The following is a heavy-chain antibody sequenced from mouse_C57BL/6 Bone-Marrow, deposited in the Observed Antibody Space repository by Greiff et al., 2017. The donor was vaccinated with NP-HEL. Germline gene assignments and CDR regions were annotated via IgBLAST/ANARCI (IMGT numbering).Heavy chain of an antibody. CDR2: LHPSSLSP. V-gene: IGHV1-74*01. Sequence: QVQLKQPGAELVPPFASVQLSCNSSFSTFPLSFLPFFPPLPFPFLSFIFLLHPSSLSPNYNQKFKGKATLTVDKSSSTAYMQISSLTSEDSAVYYCAIPPSGNYLAYWGQGTLLTVSA. J-gene: IGHJ3*01. CDR1: FSTFPLSF. CDR3: AIPPSGNYLAY. D-gene: IGHD2-1*01.